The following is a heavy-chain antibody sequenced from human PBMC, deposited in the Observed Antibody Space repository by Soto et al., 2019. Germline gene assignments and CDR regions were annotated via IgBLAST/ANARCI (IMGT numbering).Heavy chain of an antibody. J-gene: IGHJ4*02. CDR3: ARAYNELDRIEQFEF. Sequence: GGSLRLSCAASGFTFSDYSMTWVRQAPGKGLEWLSSINGRGDEAFYLDSAKGRFTISRDNAKNTLYLHMSSLRADDTVTCFCARAYNELDRIEQFEFWGLGTLVTVSS. D-gene: IGHD1-20*01. V-gene: IGHV3-23*01. CDR1: GFTFSDYS. CDR2: INGRGDEA.